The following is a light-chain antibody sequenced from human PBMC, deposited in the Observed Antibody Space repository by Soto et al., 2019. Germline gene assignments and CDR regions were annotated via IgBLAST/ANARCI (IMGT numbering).Light chain of an antibody. CDR1: RSVSSS. CDR2: DAS. CDR3: HQRTNWPPET. J-gene: IGKJ5*01. Sequence: EIVLTQSPVTLSLSPWEIATSAFMASRSVSSSLVWYQQKPGQAPRLLIYDASNRATGIPARFSGSGSGTDFTLTISSLEPEDFAVYYCHQRTNWPPETFGQGTRLEIK. V-gene: IGKV3-11*01.